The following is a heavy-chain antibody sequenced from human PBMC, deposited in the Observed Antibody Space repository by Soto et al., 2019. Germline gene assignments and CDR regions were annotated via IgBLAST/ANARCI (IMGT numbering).Heavy chain of an antibody. V-gene: IGHV3-23*01. J-gene: IGHJ6*02. Sequence: EVQLLESGGGLVQPGGSLRLSCAASGFTFSSYAMSWVRQAPGKGLEWVSVISGSGDSTYYADSVRGRFTISRDNSKNTRYLQMNSLRAEDTAVYYCAKDRVGAAAGPTKFYGMDVWGQGTTVTVSS. CDR1: GFTFSSYA. CDR3: AKDRVGAAAGPTKFYGMDV. D-gene: IGHD6-13*01. CDR2: ISGSGDST.